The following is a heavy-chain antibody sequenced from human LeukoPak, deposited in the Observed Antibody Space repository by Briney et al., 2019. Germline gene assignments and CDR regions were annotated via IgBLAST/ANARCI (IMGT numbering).Heavy chain of an antibody. V-gene: IGHV3-30*03. D-gene: IGHD4-17*01. Sequence: PGRSLRLSCAASGFTFSSYGMHWVRQAPGKGLEWVAVISYDGSNKYYADSVKGRFTISRDNSKNTLYLQMNSLRAEDTAVYYCARGTYGDYPSFDYWGQGTLVTVSS. CDR1: GFTFSSYG. CDR2: ISYDGSNK. J-gene: IGHJ4*02. CDR3: ARGTYGDYPSFDY.